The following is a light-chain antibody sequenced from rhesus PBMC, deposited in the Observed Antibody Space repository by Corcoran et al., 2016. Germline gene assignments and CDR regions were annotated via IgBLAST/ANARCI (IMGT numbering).Light chain of an antibody. J-gene: IGKJ2*01. V-gene: IGKV3S9*01. CDR3: QQYSNWPYS. CDR1: QSVSRY. Sequence: EIVMTQSPATLSLSPGERATLSCRASQSVSRYVAWYRQKPDQAPRLLIYATSSRATDIPDRFRASGSGTDFSLTISSLEPEYFAVYYCQQYSNWPYSFGQGTKVEIK. CDR2: ATS.